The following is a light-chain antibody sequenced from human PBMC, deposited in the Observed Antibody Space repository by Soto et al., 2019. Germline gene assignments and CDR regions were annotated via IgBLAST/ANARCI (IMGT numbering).Light chain of an antibody. CDR3: MQALQTPIT. J-gene: IGKJ5*01. CDR1: QRLVYSDGNTY. V-gene: IGKV2D-30*01. CDR2: KVS. Sequence: VVTTQSPLDAPVTVGGPASISCRSSQRLVYSDGNTYLNWFQQRPGQSPRRLIYKVSNWDSGVQDRFSGSGSGTDFTLKISRLEAEDVGVYYCMQALQTPITFGPGKRLEIK.